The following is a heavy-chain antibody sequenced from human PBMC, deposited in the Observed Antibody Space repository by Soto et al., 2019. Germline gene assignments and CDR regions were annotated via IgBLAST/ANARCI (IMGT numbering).Heavy chain of an antibody. Sequence: EVQLVESGGGLVQPGGSLRLSCAASGFTFSSYSMNWVRQAPGKGLEWVSYISSSSSTIYYADSVKGRFTISRDNAKNSLYLQMNSLRAEDTAVYYCARDEVVRVVRVYYYYYMDVWGKGTTVTVSS. CDR2: ISSSSSTI. D-gene: IGHD3-10*01. J-gene: IGHJ6*03. CDR1: GFTFSSYS. CDR3: ARDEVVRVVRVYYYYYMDV. V-gene: IGHV3-48*01.